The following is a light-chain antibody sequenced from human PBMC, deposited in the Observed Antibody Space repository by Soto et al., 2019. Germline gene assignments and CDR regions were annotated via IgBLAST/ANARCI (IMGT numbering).Light chain of an antibody. CDR2: AAS. CDR1: QSISSY. J-gene: IGKJ1*01. Sequence: DIQMTQSPSSLSASVGDRVTITCRASQSISSYLNWYQQKPGKAPKLLIYAASSLQSGVPSRFSGSGSGTDFTLTTSSLQPEDFATYYCQQSRWTFGQGTKVEIK. CDR3: QQSRWT. V-gene: IGKV1-39*01.